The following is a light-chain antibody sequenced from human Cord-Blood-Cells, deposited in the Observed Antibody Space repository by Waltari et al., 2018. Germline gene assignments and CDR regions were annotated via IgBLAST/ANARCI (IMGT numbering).Light chain of an antibody. Sequence: DIQMTQSPSTLSASVGDRAPITCRASQSISSWLAWYQQKPWKAPKLLIYKASSLESGVPSRFSGSGSGTEFTLTISSLQPDDFATYYCQQYNSYSYTFGQGTKLEIK. J-gene: IGKJ2*01. V-gene: IGKV1-5*03. CDR3: QQYNSYSYT. CDR2: KAS. CDR1: QSISSW.